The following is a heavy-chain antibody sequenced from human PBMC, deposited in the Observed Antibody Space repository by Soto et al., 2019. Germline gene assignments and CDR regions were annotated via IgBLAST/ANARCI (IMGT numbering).Heavy chain of an antibody. V-gene: IGHV3-48*03. J-gene: IGHJ4*02. CDR1: GFSFSNYE. CDR3: ARESVKIFGVDVFDY. CDR2: ITSSGSTT. D-gene: IGHD3-3*01. Sequence: GGSLRLSCAVSGFSFSNYEMNWVRQAPGKGLEWISYITSSGSTTYYADSVKGRFTVSRDNATNSLYLEMSSLRAEDTAIYYCARESVKIFGVDVFDYWGQGGLVTVSS.